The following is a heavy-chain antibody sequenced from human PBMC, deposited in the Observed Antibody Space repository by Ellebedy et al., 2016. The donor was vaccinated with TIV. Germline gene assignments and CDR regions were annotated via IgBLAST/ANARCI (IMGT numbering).Heavy chain of an antibody. CDR3: ASLSSGWYYY. J-gene: IGHJ4*02. D-gene: IGHD6-19*01. Sequence: GSLRLSCTVSGGSISSYYWSWIRQPPGKGLEWIGYIYYSGSTNYNPSLKSRVTISVDTSKNQFSLKLRFVTAADTAVYYCASLSSGWYYYWGQGTPVTVSS. V-gene: IGHV4-59*01. CDR1: GGSISSYY. CDR2: IYYSGST.